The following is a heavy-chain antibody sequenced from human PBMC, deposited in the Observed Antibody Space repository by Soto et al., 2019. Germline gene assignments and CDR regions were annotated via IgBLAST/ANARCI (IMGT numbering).Heavy chain of an antibody. D-gene: IGHD3-3*01. CDR1: GFTFSSFG. J-gene: IGHJ6*02. CDR3: ARDASYYRLWSGYHPSRNGMHV. V-gene: IGHV3-33*01. Sequence: PGGSLRLSCAASGFTFSSFGMPWVRQAPGKGLGWVSLIWYDGGKKSYGDSVKGRFPISRDNSRNTVYLQMNSLRADDTAVYYWARDASYYRLWSGYHPSRNGMHVGGQGNT. CDR2: IWYDGGKK.